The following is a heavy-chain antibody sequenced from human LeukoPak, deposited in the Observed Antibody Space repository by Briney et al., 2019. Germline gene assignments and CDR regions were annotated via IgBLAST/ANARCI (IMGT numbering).Heavy chain of an antibody. CDR2: IKSKTDGGTT. D-gene: IGHD1-26*01. CDR3: TMDSGSYADLYYFDY. Sequence: PGRSLRLSCAASGFTFSNAWMNWVRQAPGKGLEWVGRIKSKTDGGTTEYAASVKGRFTISRDDSKNTLYLQMSSLKTEDTAVYYCTMDSGSYADLYYFDYWGQGTLVTVSS. J-gene: IGHJ4*02. V-gene: IGHV3-15*01. CDR1: GFTFSNAW.